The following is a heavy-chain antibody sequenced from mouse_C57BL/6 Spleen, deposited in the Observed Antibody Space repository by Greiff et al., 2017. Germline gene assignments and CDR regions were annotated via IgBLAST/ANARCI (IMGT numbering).Heavy chain of an antibody. Sequence: VQLQQPGAELVMPGASVKLSCKASGYTFTSYWMHWVKQRPGQGLEWIGEIDPSDSYTNYNQKFKGKSTLTVDKSSSTAYMQLSSLTSEDSAVYYCARRGHYYYGSSCGYFDVWGTGTTVTVSS. CDR2: IDPSDSYT. D-gene: IGHD1-1*01. V-gene: IGHV1-69*01. J-gene: IGHJ1*03. CDR1: GYTFTSYW. CDR3: ARRGHYYYGSSCGYFDV.